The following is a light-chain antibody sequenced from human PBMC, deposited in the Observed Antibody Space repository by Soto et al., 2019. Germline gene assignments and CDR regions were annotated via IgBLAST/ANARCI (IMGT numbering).Light chain of an antibody. J-gene: IGKJ2*02. CDR2: AAS. CDR3: QQSYSTPRT. Sequence: DIQMTQSPSSLSASVGDRVTITCRASQSISSYLNWYQQNPGKAPKLLIYAASSLQSGVPSRFSGSGSGTDFTLTISSLQPEDFATYYCQQSYSTPRTFGQGTKLAIK. V-gene: IGKV1-39*01. CDR1: QSISSY.